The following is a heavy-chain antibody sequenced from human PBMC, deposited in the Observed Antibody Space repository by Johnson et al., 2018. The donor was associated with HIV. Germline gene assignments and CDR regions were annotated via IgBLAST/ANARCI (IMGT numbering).Heavy chain of an antibody. CDR3: ATSMGATALAFDI. D-gene: IGHD1-26*01. CDR1: GFTFSSYA. V-gene: IGHV3-30*14. CDR2: ILYDGSNK. J-gene: IGHJ3*02. Sequence: QMQLVESGGGVVQPGRSLRLSCAASGFTFSSYAMYWVRQAPGKGLEWVAGILYDGSNKYHADSVKGRFTISRDNSKNTLYLQMNSLRAEDTAVYYCATSMGATALAFDIWGQGTMVTVSS.